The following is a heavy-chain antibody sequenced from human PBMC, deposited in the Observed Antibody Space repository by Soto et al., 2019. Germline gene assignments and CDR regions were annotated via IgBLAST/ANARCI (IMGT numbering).Heavy chain of an antibody. V-gene: IGHV1-8*01. Sequence: QVQLVQSGAEVKKPGASVKVSCKASGYTFTSYDINWVRQATGQGLEWMGWMNPHSGNTGYAQKFQGRVTMTRNTTIRTAYMELSSLRSEHTGVYYCASRLYNWTSEGRIWFAPWGQGTLVTVSS. CDR2: MNPHSGNT. J-gene: IGHJ5*02. D-gene: IGHD1-20*01. CDR1: GYTFTSYD. CDR3: ASRLYNWTSEGRIWFAP.